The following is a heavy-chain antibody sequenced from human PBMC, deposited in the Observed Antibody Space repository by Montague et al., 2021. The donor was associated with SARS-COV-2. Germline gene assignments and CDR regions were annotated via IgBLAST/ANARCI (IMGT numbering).Heavy chain of an antibody. J-gene: IGHJ4*02. Sequence: SETPSLTCSVSGGSITDRTYYWGCIRQSPGKGLEWIGAINYSGATYYXPSLKSRVTISLDTAKNQFSLKMTSVTAADTAVYYCSRHWGIAAAGNWGQGTLVTVSS. CDR1: GGSITDRTYY. V-gene: IGHV4-39*01. CDR3: SRHWGIAAAGN. D-gene: IGHD6-13*01. CDR2: INYSGAT.